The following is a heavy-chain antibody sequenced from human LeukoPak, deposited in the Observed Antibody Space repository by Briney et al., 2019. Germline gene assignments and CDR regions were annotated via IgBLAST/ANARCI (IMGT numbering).Heavy chain of an antibody. CDR1: GFTFSSYE. D-gene: IGHD4-17*01. J-gene: IGHJ5*02. CDR3: AKELDYGDYGDWFDP. CDR2: ISSSGSTI. V-gene: IGHV3-48*03. Sequence: GGSLRLSCAASGFTFSSYEMNWVRQAPGKVLEWVSYISSSGSTIYYADSVKGRFTISRDNAKNSLYLQMNSLRAEDTAVYYCAKELDYGDYGDWFDPWGQGTLVTVSS.